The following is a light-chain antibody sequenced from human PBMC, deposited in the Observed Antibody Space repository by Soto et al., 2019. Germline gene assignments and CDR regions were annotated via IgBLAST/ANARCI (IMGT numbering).Light chain of an antibody. Sequence: EIVLTQSPATLSLSPGERATLSCRASQSVSSSYLAWYQQKPGQATRLLISGASSRATGIPDRFSGSGSGTDFTLTISRLEPEDFAVYYCQQYGSSAYTFGQGTKLEIK. V-gene: IGKV3-20*01. CDR2: GAS. CDR3: QQYGSSAYT. J-gene: IGKJ2*01. CDR1: QSVSSSY.